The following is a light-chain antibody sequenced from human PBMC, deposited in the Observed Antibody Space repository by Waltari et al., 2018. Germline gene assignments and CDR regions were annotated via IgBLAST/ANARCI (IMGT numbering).Light chain of an antibody. V-gene: IGLV2-23*01. CDR3: CSFAGTYKV. J-gene: IGLJ3*02. CDR2: GGS. Sequence: QSALSQPASVSGSPGQSITISCSGTSSYVGSYNLVSWYQQHPDKAPKLVIYGGSKRPSGVSNRFAGSRSANTASLTISGLQAEDEADYYCCSFAGTYKVFGGGTRLTVL. CDR1: SSYVGSYNL.